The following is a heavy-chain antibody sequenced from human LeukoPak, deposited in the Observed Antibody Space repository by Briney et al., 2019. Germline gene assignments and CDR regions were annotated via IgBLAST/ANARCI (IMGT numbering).Heavy chain of an antibody. CDR2: IYTSGST. D-gene: IGHD3-22*01. J-gene: IGHJ3*02. CDR3: ATPTPMIVVGTDAFDI. CDR1: GGSISSYY. Sequence: SETLSLTCTVSGGSISSYYWSWIRQPAGKGLEWIGRIYTSGSTNYNPSIKSRVTMSVDTSKNQFSLKLSSVTAAVTAVYYCATPTPMIVVGTDAFDIWGQGTMVTVSS. V-gene: IGHV4-4*07.